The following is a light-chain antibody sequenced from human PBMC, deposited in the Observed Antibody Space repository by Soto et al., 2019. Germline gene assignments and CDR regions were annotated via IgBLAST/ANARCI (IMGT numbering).Light chain of an antibody. CDR1: SNDVGGYNY. J-gene: IGLJ3*02. CDR2: DVN. CDR3: SSFTPTTWV. V-gene: IGLV2-11*01. Sequence: QSALTQPRSVSGSPGQSVTISCTGTSNDVGGYNYVSWFQQHPGKAPEVMIYDVNKRPSGVSNRFSGSKSGNTASLTISGLQAEDEADYYCSSFTPTTWVFGGGTKLTVL.